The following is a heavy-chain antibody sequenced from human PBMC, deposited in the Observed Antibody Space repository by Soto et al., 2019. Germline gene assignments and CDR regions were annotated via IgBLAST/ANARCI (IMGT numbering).Heavy chain of an antibody. CDR1: GFTFSRSR. D-gene: IGHD1-26*01. J-gene: IGHJ4*02. V-gene: IGHV3-74*01. CDR2: INSDGSGT. Sequence: EVQLVESGGGLVQPGGSLRLSCVASGFTFSRSRVHWVRQAPGKGLVWVSRINSDGSGTNYTDSVKGRFTISRDNTNNTLYLQMNSLRAEDTALYYCATLGGELPQRDYWGQGTLVTVSS. CDR3: ATLGGELPQRDY.